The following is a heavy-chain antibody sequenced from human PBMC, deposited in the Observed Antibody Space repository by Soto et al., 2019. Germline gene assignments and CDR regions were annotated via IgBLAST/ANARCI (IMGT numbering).Heavy chain of an antibody. D-gene: IGHD3-10*01. V-gene: IGHV1-18*01. J-gene: IGHJ4*02. Sequence: ASVKVSCKASGYTFTNYGISWVRQAPGQGLEWMGWISAYKGDTNYAQNLRGRVTMTTDTSTNTAYMELRSLRGDDTAMYYCARDLDGSGSYYTDYWGPGTLVTVSS. CDR2: ISAYKGDT. CDR3: ARDLDGSGSYYTDY. CDR1: GYTFTNYG.